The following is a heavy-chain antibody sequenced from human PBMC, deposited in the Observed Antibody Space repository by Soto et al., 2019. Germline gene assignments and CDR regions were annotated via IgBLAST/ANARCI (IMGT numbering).Heavy chain of an antibody. Sequence: ESGGGVVQPGRSLRLSCAASGFPFSSYAMHWVRHAPGKGLEWLAVISYDGSNKYYADSVKGRFTISRDNSKNTLYLQMNRLRAEETAVYYFASTVVTTANYFDYLGQGILVTVAT. CDR1: GFPFSSYA. CDR2: ISYDGSNK. J-gene: IGHJ4*02. V-gene: IGHV3-30-3*01. CDR3: ASTVVTTANYFDY. D-gene: IGHD2-15*01.